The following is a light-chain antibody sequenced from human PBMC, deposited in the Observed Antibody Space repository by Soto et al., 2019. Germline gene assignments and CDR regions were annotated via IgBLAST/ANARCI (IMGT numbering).Light chain of an antibody. J-gene: IGLJ2*01. Sequence: QSALTQPASVSGSPGQSITISCTGTSSDVGGYNHVSWYQQHPGKAPKLMIYDVTDRPSGVSNRFSGSKSRNTASLAISGLQADDEADYYCNSYTSTNTLVFGGGTKVTVL. V-gene: IGLV2-14*03. CDR2: DVT. CDR3: NSYTSTNTLV. CDR1: SSDVGGYNH.